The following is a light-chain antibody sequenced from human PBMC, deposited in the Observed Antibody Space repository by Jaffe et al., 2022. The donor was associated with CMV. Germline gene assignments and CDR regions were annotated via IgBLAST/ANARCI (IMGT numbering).Light chain of an antibody. CDR3: CSYAGSSSFV. V-gene: IGLV2-23*02. J-gene: IGLJ1*01. Sequence: QSALTQPASVSGSPGQSITISCTGTSSDVGSYNLVSWYQQHPGKAPKLMIYEVSNRPSGVSNRFSGSKSGNTASLTISGLQAEDEADYYCCSYAGSSSFVFGVGTKVTVL. CDR2: EVS. CDR1: SSDVGSYNL.